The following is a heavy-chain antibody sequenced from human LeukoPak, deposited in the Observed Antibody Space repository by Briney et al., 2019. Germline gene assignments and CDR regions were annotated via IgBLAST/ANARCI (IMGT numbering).Heavy chain of an antibody. Sequence: SETLSLTCAVYGGSFSGYYWSWIRQPPGKGLEWIGEINHSGSTNYNPSLKSRVTISVDTSKNQFSLKLSSVTAADTAVYYCARGGAALNSYYYGMDVWGQGTTVTVSS. CDR3: ARGGAALNSYYYGMDV. J-gene: IGHJ6*02. D-gene: IGHD6-6*01. CDR1: GGSFSGYY. CDR2: INHSGST. V-gene: IGHV4-34*01.